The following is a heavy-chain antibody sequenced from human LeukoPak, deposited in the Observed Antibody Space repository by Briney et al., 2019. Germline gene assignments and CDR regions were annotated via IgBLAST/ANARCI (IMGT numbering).Heavy chain of an antibody. Sequence: PGGSLRLSCAASGFTFDNYAMTWVRQAPGKGXEWVSAIRLSDGYTYYADSVQGRFIISRDTSKNTVSLQMNSLTGDDTALYYCARVAGSYSIRPFDFWGQGTVVIVSS. J-gene: IGHJ4*02. D-gene: IGHD1-26*01. CDR3: ARVAGSYSIRPFDF. CDR2: IRLSDGYT. V-gene: IGHV3-23*01. CDR1: GFTFDNYA.